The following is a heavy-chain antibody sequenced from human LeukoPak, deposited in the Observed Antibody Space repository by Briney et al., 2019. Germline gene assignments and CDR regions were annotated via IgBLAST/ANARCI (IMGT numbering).Heavy chain of an antibody. V-gene: IGHV3-48*03. CDR3: ARSGYSGYTSFDY. Sequence: GGSLRLSCAASGVTFSSYEMNWVRQAPGKGLEWVSYISSSGSTIYYADSVKGRFTISRDNAKNSLYLQMNSLRAEDTAVYYCARSGYSGYTSFDYWGQGTLVTVSS. D-gene: IGHD5-12*01. CDR2: ISSSGSTI. J-gene: IGHJ4*02. CDR1: GVTFSSYE.